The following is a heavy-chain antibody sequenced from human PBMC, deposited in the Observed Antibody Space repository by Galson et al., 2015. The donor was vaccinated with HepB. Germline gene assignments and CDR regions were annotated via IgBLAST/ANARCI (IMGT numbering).Heavy chain of an antibody. V-gene: IGHV3-7*01. CDR3: ARYIRPNWYFDC. Sequence: SLRLSCAASGFTFSSYWMTWVRQAPGKGLEWVANIKEDGSDKYYVDSVKGRFTISRDNAGNSLYLQMNSLRGEDTAVYYCARYIRPNWYFDCWGRGTQVTVSS. CDR1: GFTFSSYW. J-gene: IGHJ4*02. D-gene: IGHD1-1*01. CDR2: IKEDGSDK.